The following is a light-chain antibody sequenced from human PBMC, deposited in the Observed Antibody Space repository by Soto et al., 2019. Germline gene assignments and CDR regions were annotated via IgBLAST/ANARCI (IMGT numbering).Light chain of an antibody. CDR3: QQYYSYPTWT. V-gene: IGKV1-8*01. CDR1: QGISSY. CDR2: AAS. J-gene: IGKJ1*01. Sequence: AIRMTQSPSSLSASTGDRVTINCRASQGISSYLACYQQKPGKAPKLLIYAASTLQSGVPSRFSGSGSGTDFTLTISCLQSEDFATYYCQQYYSYPTWTFGQGTKVDI.